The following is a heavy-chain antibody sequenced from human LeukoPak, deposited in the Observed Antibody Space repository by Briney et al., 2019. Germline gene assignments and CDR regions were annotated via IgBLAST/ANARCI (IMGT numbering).Heavy chain of an antibody. Sequence: GGSLRLSCAASGVTFSTYVMHWVRQAPGKGLECLAVISDDGSNKYYADSVNGRFTISRDNSQKILFLQINSLRPEDKAVYYSSKDQGYGLQYFCNMDVWGHGTTVTVSS. J-gene: IGHJ6*02. CDR2: ISDDGSNK. CDR3: SKDQGYGLQYFCNMDV. D-gene: IGHD4-11*01. V-gene: IGHV3-30*18. CDR1: GVTFSTYV.